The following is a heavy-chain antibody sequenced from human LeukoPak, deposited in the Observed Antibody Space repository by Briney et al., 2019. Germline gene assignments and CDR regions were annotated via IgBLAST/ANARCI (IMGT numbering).Heavy chain of an antibody. Sequence: PGGSLTLSCAVSGFTFSGSAMHWVRQASGKGLEWVGRIRSKANSYATAYAASVKGRFTISRDDSKNTAYLQMNSLKTEDTAVYYCTRLEQQLIAFDIWGQGTMVTVSS. D-gene: IGHD6-13*01. J-gene: IGHJ3*02. CDR3: TRLEQQLIAFDI. CDR2: IRSKANSYAT. V-gene: IGHV3-73*01. CDR1: GFTFSGSA.